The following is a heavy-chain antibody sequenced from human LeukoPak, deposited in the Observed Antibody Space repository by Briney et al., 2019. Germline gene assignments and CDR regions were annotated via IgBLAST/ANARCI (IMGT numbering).Heavy chain of an antibody. D-gene: IGHD6-19*01. CDR1: GYTFTSYG. CDR2: ISAYNGNT. CDR3: ARVFSSGWGYNWLDP. V-gene: IGHV1-18*01. Sequence: GASVKVSCKASGYTFTSYGISWVRQAPGQGLEWMGWISAYNGNTNYAQKLQGRVTMTTDTSTSTAYMELRSLRSDDTAVYYCARVFSSGWGYNWLDPWGQGTLVTVSS. J-gene: IGHJ5*02.